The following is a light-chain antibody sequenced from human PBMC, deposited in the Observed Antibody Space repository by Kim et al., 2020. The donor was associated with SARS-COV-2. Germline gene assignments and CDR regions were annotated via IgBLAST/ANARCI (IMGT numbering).Light chain of an antibody. CDR2: GAS. CDR1: QSISSN. Sequence: EIVMTQSPVTLSVSPGDTATLSCRASQSISSNLAWYQLKPGRAPTLIIYGASTRATGIPARFSGSGSGTEFTLTITSLQSEDFALYYCHQYNDWPPGDTFGQGTKLEI. V-gene: IGKV3-15*01. J-gene: IGKJ2*01. CDR3: HQYNDWPPGDT.